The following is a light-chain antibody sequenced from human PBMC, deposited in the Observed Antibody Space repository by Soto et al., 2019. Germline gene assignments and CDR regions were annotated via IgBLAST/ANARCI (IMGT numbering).Light chain of an antibody. CDR3: QKYHSAPRT. Sequence: IQMTQSPSSLSASVGDRVTITCRASQSISSYLNWYQQKPGKAPKLLIYAASSLQSGVPSRFSGSGSGTDFTLTISSLQPEDVATYFCQKYHSAPRTLGQGTKVDIK. J-gene: IGKJ1*01. V-gene: IGKV1-39*01. CDR1: QSISSY. CDR2: AAS.